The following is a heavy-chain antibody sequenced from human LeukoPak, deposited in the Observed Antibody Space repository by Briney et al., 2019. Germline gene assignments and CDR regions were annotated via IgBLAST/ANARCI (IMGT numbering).Heavy chain of an antibody. J-gene: IGHJ3*02. D-gene: IGHD6-25*01. CDR3: ARWADKSGSSSRVAFDI. CDR1: GFTFSNYG. V-gene: IGHV3-53*01. CDR2: IYSGGST. Sequence: GGSLRLSCAASGFTFSNYGMHWVRQAPGKGLEWVSVIYSGGSTYYADSVKGRFTISRDNSKNTLYLQMNSLRAEDTAVYYCARWADKSGSSSRVAFDIWGQGTMVTVSS.